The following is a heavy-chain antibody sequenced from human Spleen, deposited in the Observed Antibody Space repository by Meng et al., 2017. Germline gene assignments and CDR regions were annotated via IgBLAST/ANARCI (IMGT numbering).Heavy chain of an antibody. D-gene: IGHD5-24*01. CDR1: GFTFTGYG. CDR2: VWYGGGNS. V-gene: IGHV3-33*01. CDR3: ARSKDPSRNYYYYGMDV. J-gene: IGHJ6*02. Sequence: GESLKISCSASGFTFTGYGIHWVRQAPGKGLEWVALVWYGGGNSYYADSVKGRFTISGDNSKNTLYLQMDSLRADDTAVYYCARSKDPSRNYYYYGMDVWGQGTMVTVSS.